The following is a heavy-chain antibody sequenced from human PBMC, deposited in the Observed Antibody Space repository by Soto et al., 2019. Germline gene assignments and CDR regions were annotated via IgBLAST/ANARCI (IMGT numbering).Heavy chain of an antibody. D-gene: IGHD2-2*01. V-gene: IGHV3-23*01. CDR2: IGTDGNT. CDR3: VRKYPGTRPFDY. J-gene: IGHJ4*01. Sequence: LXLSCAASRFTFNSYSMNWVRQAPGKGLAWVSAIGTDGNTYYANSVKGRFTISRDNSRTTLYLQMNSLRVEDTALYYCVRKYPGTRPFDYWGQGTLVTVSS. CDR1: RFTFNSYS.